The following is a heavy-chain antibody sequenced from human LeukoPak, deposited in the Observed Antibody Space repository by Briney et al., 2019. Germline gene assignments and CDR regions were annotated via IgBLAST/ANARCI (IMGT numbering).Heavy chain of an antibody. CDR3: ARDRILWFGELFYYGMDV. CDR2: ISSSGSTI. V-gene: IGHV3-48*03. CDR1: GFTFSSYA. D-gene: IGHD3-10*01. Sequence: GGSLRLSCAASGFTFSSYAMHWVRQAPGKGLEWVSYISSSGSTIYYADSVKGRFTISRDNAKNSLYLQMNSLRAEDTAVYYCARDRILWFGELFYYGMDVWGKGTTVTVSS. J-gene: IGHJ6*04.